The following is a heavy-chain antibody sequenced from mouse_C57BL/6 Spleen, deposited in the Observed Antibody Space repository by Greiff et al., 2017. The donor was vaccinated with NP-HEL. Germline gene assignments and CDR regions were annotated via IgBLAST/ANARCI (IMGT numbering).Heavy chain of an antibody. V-gene: IGHV1-53*01. Sequence: VKLQQPGTELVKPGASVKLSCKASGYTFTSYWMHWVKQRPGQGLEWIGNINPSNGGTNYNEKFKSKATLTVDKSSSTAYMQLSSLTSDDSAVYYCARNLGYYGSSYDYAMDYWGQGTSVTVSS. J-gene: IGHJ4*01. CDR1: GYTFTSYW. CDR2: INPSNGGT. CDR3: ARNLGYYGSSYDYAMDY. D-gene: IGHD1-1*01.